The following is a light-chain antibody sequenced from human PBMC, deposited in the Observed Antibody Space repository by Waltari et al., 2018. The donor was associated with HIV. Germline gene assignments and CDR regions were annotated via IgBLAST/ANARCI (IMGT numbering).Light chain of an antibody. Sequence: QSALTQPRSVPGSAGQSVTISCPASSRYLNAAQNVVWYQHPAGKAPKLSIFGVNQRPTGVPDRFSGSKSGSTASLTISGLQAEDEGHYYCCSYGGTYLFWIFGGGTQLTVL. V-gene: IGLV2-11*01. CDR3: CSYGGTYLFWI. CDR1: SRYLNAAQN. J-gene: IGLJ2*01. CDR2: GVN.